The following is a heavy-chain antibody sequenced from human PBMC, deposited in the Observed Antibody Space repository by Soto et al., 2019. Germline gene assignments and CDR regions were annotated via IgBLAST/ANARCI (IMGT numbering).Heavy chain of an antibody. CDR1: GLTVSSYA. V-gene: IGHV3-23*01. D-gene: IGHD1-26*01. Sequence: GGSLRLSCAASGLTVSSYAVSWVRQAPGKGLEGVAAISGSGGSTYYADSVQRRFPLPTDHSQNPLYLHMNSLRAADTAVYYCATTAPHSEGYYMDAWGKGTTVTVSS. J-gene: IGHJ6*03. CDR2: ISGSGGST. CDR3: ATTAPHSEGYYMDA.